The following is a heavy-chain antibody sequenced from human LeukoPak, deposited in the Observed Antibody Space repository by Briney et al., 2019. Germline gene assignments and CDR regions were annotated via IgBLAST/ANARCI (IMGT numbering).Heavy chain of an antibody. CDR3: ARALYYDSSGYCSSSYYYFQH. D-gene: IGHD3-22*01. CDR2: INPNSGGT. J-gene: IGHJ1*01. Sequence: ASVNVSCKASGYTFTSYYLHWVRQAPGQGPEWMGWINPNSGGTNYAQKFQGRVTMTRDTSISTAYMELNRLRSDDTAEYYCARALYYDSSGYCSSSYYYFQHWGQGTLVTVSS. V-gene: IGHV1-2*02. CDR1: GYTFTSYY.